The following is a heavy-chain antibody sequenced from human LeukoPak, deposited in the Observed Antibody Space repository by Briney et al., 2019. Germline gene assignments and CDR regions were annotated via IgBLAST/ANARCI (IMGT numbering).Heavy chain of an antibody. V-gene: IGHV3-66*01. CDR3: ARFEGDPFDY. CDR1: GFTFSSYS. J-gene: IGHJ4*02. Sequence: QSGGSLRLSCAASGFTFSSYSMNWVRQAPGKGLEWVSVIYSGGSTYYADSVKGRFTISRDNSKNTLYLQMNSLRAEDTAVYYCARFEGDPFDYWGQGTLVTVSS. CDR2: IYSGGST. D-gene: IGHD2-21*02.